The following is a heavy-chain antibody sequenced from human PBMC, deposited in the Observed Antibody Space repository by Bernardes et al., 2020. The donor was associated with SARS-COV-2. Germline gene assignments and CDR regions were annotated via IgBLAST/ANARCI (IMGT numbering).Heavy chain of an antibody. CDR3: ARGYAYYYDTTGNYPYVSFDV. Sequence: SEPLYLTCIVSGDSITSNYWGWIRQPPGKGLEWIGDIYFTGRTNYNPSLKSRVTISVATSKKVFSLNLRSVAAADTAVYYCARGYAYYYDTTGNYPYVSFDVWGQGTTVTVSS. CDR2: IYFTGRT. CDR1: GDSITSNY. D-gene: IGHD3-22*01. J-gene: IGHJ3*01. V-gene: IGHV4-59*01.